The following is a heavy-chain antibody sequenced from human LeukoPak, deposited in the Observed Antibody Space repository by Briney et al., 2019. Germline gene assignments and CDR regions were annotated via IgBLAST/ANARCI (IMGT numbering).Heavy chain of an antibody. CDR1: GGSFNDYY. Sequence: PSETLSLTCAVYGGSFNDYYWSWLRQPPGKGLEWIGEINHSGSTNYNPSLKSRVTISVDTSKNQFSLKLSSVTAADTAVYYCARGRSYYHDSNGYPFNWFDPWGQGTLVTVSS. J-gene: IGHJ5*02. CDR3: ARGRSYYHDSNGYPFNWFDP. V-gene: IGHV4-34*01. CDR2: INHSGST. D-gene: IGHD3-22*01.